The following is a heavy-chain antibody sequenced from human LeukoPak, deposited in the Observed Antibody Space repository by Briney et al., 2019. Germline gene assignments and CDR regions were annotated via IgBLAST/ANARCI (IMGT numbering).Heavy chain of an antibody. V-gene: IGHV1-2*02. Sequence: ASVKVSCKASGYTFTAHYVHWMRQAPGQGLEWMGWINPNSGGANYAQKFQGRVTMTRDTSISTAYMELSRLRSDDTAVYYCARGRGNYYGSGSYYIPWGQGTLVTVSS. CDR1: GYTFTAHY. J-gene: IGHJ5*02. CDR2: INPNSGGA. D-gene: IGHD3-10*01. CDR3: ARGRGNYYGSGSYYIP.